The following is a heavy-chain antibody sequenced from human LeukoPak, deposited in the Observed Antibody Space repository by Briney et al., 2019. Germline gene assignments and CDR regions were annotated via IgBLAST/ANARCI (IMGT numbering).Heavy chain of an antibody. CDR1: GYTFTSYY. V-gene: IGHV1-46*01. D-gene: IGHD1-20*01. CDR3: ARDHGGITGTSGFDP. Sequence: ASVKVSCKASGYTFTSYYMHWVRQAPGQGLEWMGIINPSGGSTSYAQKFQGRVTMTRDTSTSTVYMELSSLRSEDTAVYYCARDHGGITGTSGFDPWGQGTLVTVSS. J-gene: IGHJ5*02. CDR2: INPSGGST.